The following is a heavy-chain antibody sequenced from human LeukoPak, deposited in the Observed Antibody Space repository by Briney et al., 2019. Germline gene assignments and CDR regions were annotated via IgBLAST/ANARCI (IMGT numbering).Heavy chain of an antibody. CDR3: ARAGGYDWKIFDY. V-gene: IGHV4-34*01. Sequence: SETLSLTCAVYGGSFSGYYWSWIRQPPGKGLEWIGEINHSGSTNYNPSLKSRVTISVDTSKNQFSLKLSSVTAADTAAYYCARAGGYDWKIFDYWGQGTLVTVSS. CDR2: INHSGST. J-gene: IGHJ4*02. CDR1: GGSFSGYY. D-gene: IGHD5-12*01.